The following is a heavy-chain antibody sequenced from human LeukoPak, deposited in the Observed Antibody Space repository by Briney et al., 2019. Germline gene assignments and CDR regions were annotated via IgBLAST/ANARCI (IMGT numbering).Heavy chain of an antibody. Sequence: GGSLRLSCAASGFTFSDYAMNWVRQAPGKGLEWVSYIGVGSSTQYYGDSVKGRFTISRDDAKNSVYLQMNSLRAEDTAVYYCATMTSYDTTDYYYEGDAFDIWGQGTLVTVSS. J-gene: IGHJ3*02. D-gene: IGHD3-22*01. CDR2: IGVGSSTQ. CDR1: GFTFSDYA. CDR3: ATMTSYDTTDYYYEGDAFDI. V-gene: IGHV3-48*01.